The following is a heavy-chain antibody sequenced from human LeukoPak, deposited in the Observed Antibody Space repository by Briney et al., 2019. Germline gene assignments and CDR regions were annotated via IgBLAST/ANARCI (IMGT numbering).Heavy chain of an antibody. J-gene: IGHJ4*02. Sequence: ASVKVSCKASGYTFTRYGFTWVRQAPGQGLEWMGWISAYNGDTKYAQKVQGRVTMTTDTSTSTAYMELRSLRSDDTAVYYCARDQWLVPQGHSDYWGQGTLVTVSS. CDR1: GYTFTRYG. CDR3: ARDQWLVPQGHSDY. D-gene: IGHD6-19*01. CDR2: ISAYNGDT. V-gene: IGHV1-18*01.